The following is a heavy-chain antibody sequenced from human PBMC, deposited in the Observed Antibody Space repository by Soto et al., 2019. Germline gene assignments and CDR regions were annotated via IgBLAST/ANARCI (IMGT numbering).Heavy chain of an antibody. J-gene: IGHJ5*02. CDR3: ARVPYSSSWRPVWFDP. Sequence: SVKVSCKASGGTFSSYAISWVRQAPGQGLEWMGGIIPIFGTANYAQKFQGRVTITADKSTSTAHMELSSLRSEDTAVYYCARVPYSSSWRPVWFDPWGQGTLVTVSS. D-gene: IGHD6-13*01. CDR1: GGTFSSYA. V-gene: IGHV1-69*06. CDR2: IIPIFGTA.